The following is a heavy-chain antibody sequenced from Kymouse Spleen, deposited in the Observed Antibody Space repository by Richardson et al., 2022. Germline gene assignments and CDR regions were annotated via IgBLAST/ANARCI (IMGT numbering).Heavy chain of an antibody. D-gene: IGHD3-10*01. J-gene: IGHJ6*02. CDR1: GGSISSSNW. CDR3: ARGGMVRGVIITSYYYGMDV. Sequence: QVQLQESGPGLVKPSGTLSLTCAVSGGSISSSNWWSWVRQPPGKGLEWIGEIYHSGSTNYNPSLKSRVTISVDKSKNQFSLKLSSVTAADTAVYYCARGGMVRGVIITSYYYGMDVWGQGTTVTVSS. CDR2: IYHSGST. V-gene: IGHV4-4*02.